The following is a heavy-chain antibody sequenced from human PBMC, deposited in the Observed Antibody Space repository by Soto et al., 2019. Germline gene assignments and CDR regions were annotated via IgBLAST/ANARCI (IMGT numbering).Heavy chain of an antibody. J-gene: IGHJ6*02. CDR2: INHSGVA. D-gene: IGHD3-3*01. CDR1: GGSFSGYF. CDR3: ARGPYYNFRNGNYYYYYAMDV. V-gene: IGHV4-34*01. Sequence: PSETLSLTCAVYGGSFSGYFWSWIRQPPGKGLEWIGEINHSGVANYNPSVKSRVTISVDTSKNQFSLKLTSMTAADTAIYYCARGPYYNFRNGNYYYYYAMDVWGQGTTVTVSS.